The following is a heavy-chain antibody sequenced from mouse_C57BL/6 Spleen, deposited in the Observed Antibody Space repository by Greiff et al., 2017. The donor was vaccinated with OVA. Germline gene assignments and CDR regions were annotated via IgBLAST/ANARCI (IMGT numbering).Heavy chain of an antibody. J-gene: IGHJ2*01. CDR3: AREKGDYFDY. CDR1: GYSITSGYY. V-gene: IGHV3-6*01. Sequence: ESGPGLVKPSQSLSLTCSVTGYSITSGYYWNWIRQFPGNKLEWMGYISYDGSNNYNPSLKNRISITSDTSKNQFFLKWNSVATEDAATYYCAREKGDYFDYWGQGTTLTVSS. CDR2: ISYDGSN. D-gene: IGHD2-13*01.